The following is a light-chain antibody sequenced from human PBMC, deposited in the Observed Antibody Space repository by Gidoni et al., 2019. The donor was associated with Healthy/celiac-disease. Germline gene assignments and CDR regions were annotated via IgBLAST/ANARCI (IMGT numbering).Light chain of an antibody. Sequence: EIVLTQSPGTLSLSPGERATLSCRASQCVSSSYLAWYQQKPGQAPRLLIYGASSRATCIPDRFSGSGSGTDFTLTISRLEPKDFAVYYCQQYGNSPWTFGQXTKVEIK. J-gene: IGKJ1*01. CDR1: QCVSSSY. CDR2: GAS. V-gene: IGKV3-20*01. CDR3: QQYGNSPWT.